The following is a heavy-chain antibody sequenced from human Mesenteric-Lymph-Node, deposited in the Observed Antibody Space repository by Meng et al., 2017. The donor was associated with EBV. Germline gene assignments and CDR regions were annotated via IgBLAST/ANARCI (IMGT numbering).Heavy chain of an antibody. Sequence: EVQLVESGGGLVKPGGSXRLSCAASGFPFSSYSMNWVRQAPGKGLEWVSSIFTSGNIYYADSVKGRFTISRDNAKNSLYLLMNNLRVEDTAVYYCTRALGDSTAYWGQGTLVTVSS. D-gene: IGHD3-16*01. CDR3: TRALGDSTAY. CDR1: GFPFSSYS. J-gene: IGHJ4*02. V-gene: IGHV3-21*01. CDR2: IFTSGNI.